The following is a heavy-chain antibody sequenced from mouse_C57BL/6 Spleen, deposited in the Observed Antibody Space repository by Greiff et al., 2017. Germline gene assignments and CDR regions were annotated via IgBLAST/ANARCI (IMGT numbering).Heavy chain of an antibody. J-gene: IGHJ1*03. Sequence: QVQLQQPGAELVKPGASVKLSCKASGYTFTSYWMHWVKQRPGQGLEWIGMIHPNSGSTNYNEKFKSKATLTVDKSSSTAYMQLSSLTSEDSAVYYCARGGLLPYWYFDVWGTGTTVTVSS. D-gene: IGHD2-3*01. CDR2: IHPNSGST. CDR1: GYTFTSYW. CDR3: ARGGLLPYWYFDV. V-gene: IGHV1-64*01.